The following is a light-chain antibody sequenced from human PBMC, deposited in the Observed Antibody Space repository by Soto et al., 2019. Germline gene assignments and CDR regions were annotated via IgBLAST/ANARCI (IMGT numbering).Light chain of an antibody. CDR2: DVS. CDR1: SSDVGGYNY. CDR3: SSYTSSSVI. J-gene: IGLJ2*01. V-gene: IGLV2-14*03. Sequence: QSALTQPASVSGSPGQSITISCTGISSDVGGYNYVSWYQQHPGKVPKLMIYDVSNRPSGVSNRFSGSKSGSTASLNISGLQAEDEADYYCSSYTSSSVIFGGGTKLTVL.